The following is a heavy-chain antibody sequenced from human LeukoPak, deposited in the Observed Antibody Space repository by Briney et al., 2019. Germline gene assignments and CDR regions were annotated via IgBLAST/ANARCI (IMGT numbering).Heavy chain of an antibody. CDR1: GGSISSSSYY. D-gene: IGHD3-10*01. V-gene: IGHV4-39*07. Sequence: KSSETLSLTCTVSGGSISSSSYYWGWIRQPPGKGLEWIGSIYYSGSTYYNPSLKSRVTISVDTSKNQFSPKLSSVTAADTAVYYCARDPGYYGLKYYFDYWGQGTLVTVSS. CDR3: ARDPGYYGLKYYFDY. J-gene: IGHJ4*02. CDR2: IYYSGST.